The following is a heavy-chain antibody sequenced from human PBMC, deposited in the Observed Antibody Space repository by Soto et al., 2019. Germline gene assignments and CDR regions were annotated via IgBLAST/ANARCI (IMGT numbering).Heavy chain of an antibody. CDR2: FDPEDGET. CDR1: GYTLTELS. Sequence: ASVKVSCKGSGYTLTELSMHWVRQAPGKGLEWMGGFDPEDGETIYAQKFQGRVTMTEDTSTDTAYMELSSLRSEDTAVYYCATIFGHPVTFSRRGPFDIWGQGTMVTVSS. CDR3: ATIFGHPVTFSRRGPFDI. V-gene: IGHV1-24*01. J-gene: IGHJ3*02. D-gene: IGHD2-2*01.